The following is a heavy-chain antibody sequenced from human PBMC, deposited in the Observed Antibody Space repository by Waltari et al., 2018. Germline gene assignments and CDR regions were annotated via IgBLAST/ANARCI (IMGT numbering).Heavy chain of an antibody. D-gene: IGHD3-10*01. CDR3: ARHPSMVYWYFDL. CDR2: IIPIFGKA. J-gene: IGHJ2*01. V-gene: IGHV1-69*13. Sequence: QVQLVQSGAEVKKPGASVKVSCKASGYTFTSYAMHWVRQAPGQRLEWMGGIIPIFGKANYAQKFQGRVTITADESTSTAYMELSSLRSEDTAVYYCARHPSMVYWYFDLWGRGTLVTVSS. CDR1: GYTFTSYA.